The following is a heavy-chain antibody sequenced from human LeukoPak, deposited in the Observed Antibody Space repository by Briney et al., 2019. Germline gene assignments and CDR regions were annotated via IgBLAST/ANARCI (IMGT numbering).Heavy chain of an antibody. D-gene: IGHD5-24*01. CDR2: IYSGGST. Sequence: PGGSLRLSCAASGFTVSSNYMSWVRQAPGKGLEWVSVIYSGGSTYYADSVKGRFTISRDNSKNTLYLQMNSLRAEDTAVYYCARGRGRGGDGYNFWFDPWGQGTLVTVSS. J-gene: IGHJ5*02. V-gene: IGHV3-53*01. CDR3: ARGRGRGGDGYNFWFDP. CDR1: GFTVSSNY.